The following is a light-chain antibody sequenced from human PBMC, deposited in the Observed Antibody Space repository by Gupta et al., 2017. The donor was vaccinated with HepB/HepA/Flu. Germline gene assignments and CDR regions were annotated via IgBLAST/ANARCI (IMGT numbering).Light chain of an antibody. CDR2: DAS. J-gene: IGKJ4*01. CDR3: QQRRDWALT. Sequence: IVFTQSPATLSLSPGERATLSCRASQSVSSYLAWYQQKPGQAPRLLIYDASNRATGIPGRFSGSGSGTDFTLTISSLEPEDSAVYYCQQRRDWALTFGGGTKVEIK. V-gene: IGKV3-11*01. CDR1: QSVSSY.